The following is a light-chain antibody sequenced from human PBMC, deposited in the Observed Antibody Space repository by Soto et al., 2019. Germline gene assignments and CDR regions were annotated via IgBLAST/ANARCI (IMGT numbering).Light chain of an antibody. CDR3: MQATHWPLT. V-gene: IGKV2-30*01. CDR2: KVS. CDR1: QSLVFSDGNTY. Sequence: EVVMTQSPLSLPVTLGQPASISCRSSQSLVFSDGNTYLNWFLQRPGQSPRRLIHKVSDRDSGVTDRLSGSGSGTDFTLKISRVEAEDVGGYYCMQATHWPLTFGGGTKVEIK. J-gene: IGKJ4*01.